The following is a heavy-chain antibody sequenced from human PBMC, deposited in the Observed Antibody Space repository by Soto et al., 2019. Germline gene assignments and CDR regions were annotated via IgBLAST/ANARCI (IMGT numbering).Heavy chain of an antibody. J-gene: IGHJ4*02. CDR3: LRLVEAATRPPDSDS. V-gene: IGHV4-39*01. D-gene: IGHD2-15*01. CDR2: VYYIGGA. CDR1: GGSIDNSHSF. Sequence: SETLSLTFDVSGGSIDNSHSFWGWVRQPPGKVLEFIGSVYYIGGAYYSPSLKSRVTVSVDKSTNQLSLRVNSVTAADTAVYYCLRLVEAATRPPDSDSWGQGLLVT.